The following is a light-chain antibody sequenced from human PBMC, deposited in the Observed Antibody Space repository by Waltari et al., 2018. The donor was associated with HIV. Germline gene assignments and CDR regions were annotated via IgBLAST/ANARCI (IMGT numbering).Light chain of an antibody. CDR1: LTIVNY. CDR3: QQRHSWPLS. Sequence: EIALTQSPVHLSLSPGDTATLSCRANLTIVNYLGWYQQKPGQGPSLLIYDASKRVTGVPVRFSGSGSGTDFSLIINNIQPEDSAVYYCQQRHSWPLSFGGGTKVEI. J-gene: IGKJ4*01. V-gene: IGKV3-11*01. CDR2: DAS.